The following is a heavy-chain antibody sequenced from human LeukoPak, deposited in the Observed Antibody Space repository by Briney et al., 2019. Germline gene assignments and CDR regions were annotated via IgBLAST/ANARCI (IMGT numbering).Heavy chain of an antibody. CDR2: ISSSSSYI. CDR3: ARDKMHLRFLEWLDKYYFDY. J-gene: IGHJ4*02. Sequence: SCKVSGYTLTELSMHWVRQAPGKGLEWVSSISSSSSYIYYADSVKGRFTISRDNAKNSLYLQMNSLRAEDTAVYYCARDKMHLRFLEWLDKYYFDYWGQGTLVTVSS. D-gene: IGHD3-3*01. CDR1: GYTLTELS. V-gene: IGHV3-21*01.